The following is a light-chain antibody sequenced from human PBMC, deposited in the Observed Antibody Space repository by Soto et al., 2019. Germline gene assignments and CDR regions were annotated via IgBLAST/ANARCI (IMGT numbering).Light chain of an antibody. J-gene: IGKJ1*01. V-gene: IGKV1-39*01. CDR1: QSISSY. Sequence: DIQMTQSPSSLSASVGDRVTITCRASQSISSYLNWYQQKPGKAPKLLIYAASSLQSGVPSRFSGSGSGTDFTLTISSLPPEDFATYYCQQSYSTLTTWTFGQGTKVEIK. CDR3: QQSYSTLTTWT. CDR2: AAS.